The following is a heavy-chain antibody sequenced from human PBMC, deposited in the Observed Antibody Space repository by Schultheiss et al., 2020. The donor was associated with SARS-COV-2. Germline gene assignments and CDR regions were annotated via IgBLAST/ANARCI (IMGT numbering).Heavy chain of an antibody. CDR2: IYHSGST. CDR3: ARRMFYYYGMDV. V-gene: IGHV4-39*07. CDR1: GGSVSSGSDH. J-gene: IGHJ6*02. D-gene: IGHD3-10*02. Sequence: SETLSLTCTVSGGSVSSGSDHWSWIRQPPGKGLEWIGSIYHSGSTNYNPSLKSRVTISVDTSKNQFSLNLTSVTAADTAVYFCARRMFYYYGMDVWGQGTTVTVSS.